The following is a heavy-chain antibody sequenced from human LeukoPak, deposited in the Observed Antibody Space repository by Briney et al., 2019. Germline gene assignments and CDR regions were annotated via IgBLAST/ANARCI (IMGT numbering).Heavy chain of an antibody. CDR3: AKDQEYDFWSGRDYYYYGMDV. Sequence: PGGSLRLSCAASGFTFSSYAMSWVRQAPGKGLEWVSAISGSGGSTYYADSVKGRFTISRDNSKNTLYLQMNSLRAEDTAVYYCAKDQEYDFWSGRDYYYYGMDVWGQGTTVTVSS. V-gene: IGHV3-23*01. CDR2: ISGSGGST. D-gene: IGHD3-3*01. CDR1: GFTFSSYA. J-gene: IGHJ6*02.